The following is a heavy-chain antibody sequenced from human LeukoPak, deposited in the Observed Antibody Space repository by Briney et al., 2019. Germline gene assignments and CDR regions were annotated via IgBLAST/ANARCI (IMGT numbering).Heavy chain of an antibody. V-gene: IGHV4-34*01. J-gene: IGHJ4*02. CDR2: INHSGST. CDR3: ATSGKLGRYCSSTSCYSIDY. Sequence: SETLSLTCAVYGGSFSGYYWSWIRQPPGKGLEWIGEINHSGSTNYNPSLKSRVTISVDTSKNQFSLKLSSVTAADTAVYYCATSGKLGRYCSSTSCYSIDYWGQGTLVTVSS. CDR1: GGSFSGYY. D-gene: IGHD2-2*01.